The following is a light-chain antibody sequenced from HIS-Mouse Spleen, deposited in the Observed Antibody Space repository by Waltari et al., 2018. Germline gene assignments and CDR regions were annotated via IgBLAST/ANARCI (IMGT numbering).Light chain of an antibody. CDR3: QQYGSSPRLT. V-gene: IGKV3-20*01. Sequence: EIVLTQSPGTLSLSPGERATLSCRASQSVSSSYLAWYQQKPGQAPRLLIYGASSRATGLPDRLIGSGSGTDFTLTISRLEPEDFAVYYCQQYGSSPRLTFGGGTKVEIK. J-gene: IGKJ4*01. CDR1: QSVSSSY. CDR2: GAS.